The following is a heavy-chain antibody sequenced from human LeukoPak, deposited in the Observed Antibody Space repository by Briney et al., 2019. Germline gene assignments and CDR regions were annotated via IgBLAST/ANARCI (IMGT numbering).Heavy chain of an antibody. CDR2: ISSSGSTI. CDR3: ARARFGELSVYYFDY. D-gene: IGHD3-10*01. CDR1: GFTFSDYY. Sequence: GGSLRLSCAASGFTFSDYYMSWIRQAPGKGLEWVSYISSSGSTIYYADSVKGRFTISRDNAKNSLYLQMNSLRAKDTAVYYCARARFGELSVYYFDYWGQGTLVTVSS. V-gene: IGHV3-11*01. J-gene: IGHJ4*02.